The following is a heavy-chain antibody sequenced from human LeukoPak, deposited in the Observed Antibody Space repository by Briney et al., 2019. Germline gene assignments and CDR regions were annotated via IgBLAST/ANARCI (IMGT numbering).Heavy chain of an antibody. J-gene: IGHJ4*02. D-gene: IGHD3-16*01. V-gene: IGHV3-30*02. Sequence: GGSLRLSCAASGFTFSNYGIHWVRQPPGKGLEWVAFIWYDGSKKNYTDSVKGRLTISRDNSKNTPYLQMNSLRSDDTAVYFCARDGQGGSPYAQDYWGQGTLVTVSS. CDR1: GFTFSNYG. CDR3: ARDGQGGSPYAQDY. CDR2: IWYDGSKK.